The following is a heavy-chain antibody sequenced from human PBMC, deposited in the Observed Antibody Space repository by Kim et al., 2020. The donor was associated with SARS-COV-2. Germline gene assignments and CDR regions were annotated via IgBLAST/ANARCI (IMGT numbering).Heavy chain of an antibody. D-gene: IGHD2-2*03. Sequence: GGSLRLSCAASGFTFSSYAMSWVRQAPGKGLEWVSAISGSGGSTYYADSVKGRFTISRDNSKNTLYLQMNSLRAEDTAVYYCAKASSFGYCSSTSCYIFDYWGQGTLVTVSS. CDR1: GFTFSSYA. CDR2: ISGSGGST. V-gene: IGHV3-23*01. J-gene: IGHJ4*02. CDR3: AKASSFGYCSSTSCYIFDY.